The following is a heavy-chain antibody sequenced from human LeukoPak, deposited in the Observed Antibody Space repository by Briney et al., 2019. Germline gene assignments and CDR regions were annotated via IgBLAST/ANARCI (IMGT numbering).Heavy chain of an antibody. CDR3: ARGTPKVRGVISYYYYMDV. J-gene: IGHJ6*03. CDR1: GGSVSATSHY. Sequence: SETLSLTCTVSGGSVSATSHYWAWLRQSPGKPPEWIGSIYHTGSTFYNPSLRSRFLISVDTSKNQFSLKLSSVTAADTAVYYCARGTPKVRGVISYYYYMDVWGKGTTVTVSS. CDR2: IYHTGST. V-gene: IGHV4-39*01. D-gene: IGHD3-10*01.